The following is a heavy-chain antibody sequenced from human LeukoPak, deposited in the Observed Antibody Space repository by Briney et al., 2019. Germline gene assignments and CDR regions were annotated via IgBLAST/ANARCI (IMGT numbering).Heavy chain of an antibody. CDR1: GYTFNSYY. CDR3: TRGVQLERRYYNWFDP. Sequence: ASVKVSCKASGYTFNSYYIHWVRQAPGQGLEWMGMINPSRGSTSYAQKFQGGLTMTRDTSTSTVYMELSSLRSEDTAVYYCTRGVQLERRYYNWFDPWGQGTLVTVPS. V-gene: IGHV1-46*02. J-gene: IGHJ5*02. CDR2: INPSRGST. D-gene: IGHD1-1*01.